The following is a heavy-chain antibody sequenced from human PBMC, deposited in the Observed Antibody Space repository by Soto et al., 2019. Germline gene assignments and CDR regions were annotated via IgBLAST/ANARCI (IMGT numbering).Heavy chain of an antibody. D-gene: IGHD6-6*01. CDR1: GFTFSSYW. Sequence: GGSLRISCAASGFTFSSYWMHWVRQAPGKGLVWVSRINSDGSSTSYADSVKGRFTISRDNAKNTLYLQMNSLRAEDTAVYYCARWVVSSSGFLDYWGQGTLVTVSS. CDR3: ARWVVSSSGFLDY. V-gene: IGHV3-74*01. J-gene: IGHJ4*02. CDR2: INSDGSST.